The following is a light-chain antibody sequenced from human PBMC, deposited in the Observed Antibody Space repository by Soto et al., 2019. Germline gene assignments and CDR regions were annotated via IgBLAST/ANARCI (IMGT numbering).Light chain of an antibody. CDR2: EVS. CDR3: SSFGGYKNLVI. J-gene: IGLJ2*01. CDR1: SSDVGGYNY. Sequence: QSALTQPPSASGSPGQSVTISCTGTSSDVGGYNYVSWYQQHPGKVPKLMIYEVSKRPSGVPDRFSGSKSGNTASLTVSGLQAEDEAEYYCSSFGGYKNLVIFGGGTKVTVL. V-gene: IGLV2-8*01.